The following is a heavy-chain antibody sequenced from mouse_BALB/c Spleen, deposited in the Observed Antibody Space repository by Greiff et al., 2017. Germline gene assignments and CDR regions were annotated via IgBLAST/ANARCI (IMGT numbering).Heavy chain of an antibody. J-gene: IGHJ1*01. V-gene: IGHV14-3*02. Sequence: EVKVVESGAELVKPGASVKLSCTASGFNIKDTYMHWVKQRPEQGLEWIGRIDPANGNTKYDPKFQGKATITADTSSNTAYLQLSSLTSEDTAVYYCARSGSSYRYWYFDVWGAGTTVTVSS. CDR3: ARSGSSYRYWYFDV. CDR2: IDPANGNT. D-gene: IGHD1-1*01. CDR1: GFNIKDTY.